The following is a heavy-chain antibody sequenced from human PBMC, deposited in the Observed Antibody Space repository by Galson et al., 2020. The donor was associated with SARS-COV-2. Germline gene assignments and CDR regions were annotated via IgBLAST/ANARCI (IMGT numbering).Heavy chain of an antibody. D-gene: IGHD6-13*01. Sequence: LSLTCAASGFTFSSYSMNWVRQAPGKGLEWVSSISSSSSYIYYADSVKGRFTISRDNAKNSLYLQMNSLRAEDTAVYYCARDRSWQQLVPGGLYFDYWGQGTLVTVSS. CDR1: GFTFSSYS. J-gene: IGHJ4*02. V-gene: IGHV3-21*01. CDR3: ARDRSWQQLVPGGLYFDY. CDR2: ISSSSSYI.